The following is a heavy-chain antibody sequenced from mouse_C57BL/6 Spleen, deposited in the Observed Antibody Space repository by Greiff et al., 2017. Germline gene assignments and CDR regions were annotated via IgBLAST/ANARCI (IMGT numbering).Heavy chain of an antibody. CDR3: ARWYYGSAFDY. V-gene: IGHV1-42*01. Sequence: VHVKQSGPELVKPGASVKISCKASGYSFTGYYMNWVKQSPEKSLEWIGEINPSTGGTTYNQKFKAKATLTVDKSSSTAYMQLKSLTSEDSAVYYCARWYYGSAFDYWGQGTTLTVSS. CDR1: GYSFTGYY. D-gene: IGHD1-1*01. CDR2: INPSTGGT. J-gene: IGHJ2*01.